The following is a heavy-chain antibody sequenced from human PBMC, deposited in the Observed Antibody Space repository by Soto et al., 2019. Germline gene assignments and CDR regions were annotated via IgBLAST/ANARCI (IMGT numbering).Heavy chain of an antibody. CDR1: WCSIGGFG. D-gene: IGHD4-17*01. V-gene: IGHV4-59*12. CDR3: AKERYGDYVGYFAS. Sequence: LQTLCDTWSFVWCSIGGFGGRLIRQTKGKGLEWIGYMYYSGSTNYNPSLASRVTISVDRSKNQFSLKVRSVTAADTAVYYCAKERYGDYVGYFASWGQRTQVTVSS. J-gene: IGHJ4*02. CDR2: MYYSGST.